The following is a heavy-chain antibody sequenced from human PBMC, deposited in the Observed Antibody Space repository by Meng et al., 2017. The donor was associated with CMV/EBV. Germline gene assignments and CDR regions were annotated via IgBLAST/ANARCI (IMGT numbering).Heavy chain of an antibody. CDR2: IYLDDDK. CDR1: WFSLRTSGVG. CDR3: AHLDTAKLHFDY. V-gene: IGHV2-5*02. J-gene: IGHJ4*02. Sequence: LKESCPTQVKPTQTLSLTCTLCWFSLRTSGVGVGWIRQPPGKSLEWLALIYLDDDKRYSPSLKSRLTITKDTSKNQVVLTMTNMDPVDTATYYCAHLDTAKLHFDYWGQGTLVTVSS. D-gene: IGHD5-18*01.